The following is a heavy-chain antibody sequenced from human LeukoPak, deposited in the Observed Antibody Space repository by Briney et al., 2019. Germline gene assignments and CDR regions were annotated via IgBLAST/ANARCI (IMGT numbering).Heavy chain of an antibody. D-gene: IGHD2/OR15-2a*01. CDR2: ISRSSDLI. CDR3: AREGPRGNSQFDY. J-gene: IGHJ4*02. V-gene: IGHV3-48*01. CDR1: GFTFSSSA. Sequence: GGSLRLSCAASGFTFSSSAMHWVRQAPGKGLEWVSFISRSSDLIYYADSVKGRFTISRDNAENSLYLQMNSLRVEDMAVYYCAREGPRGNSQFDYWGQGTLVTVSS.